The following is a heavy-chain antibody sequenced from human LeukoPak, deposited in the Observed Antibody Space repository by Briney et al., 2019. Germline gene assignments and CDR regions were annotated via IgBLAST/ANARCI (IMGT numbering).Heavy chain of an antibody. J-gene: IGHJ4*02. CDR3: ARRLPPGYFDS. Sequence: GESLKISCKGSGYSFTNYWIGWVRQMPGKGLEWLGIIYPGASDTRYSPSFQGQVTISADKSISTAYLQWSSLKASDTAMYFCARRLPPGYFDSWGQGTLVTVSS. CDR2: IYPGASDT. V-gene: IGHV5-51*01. CDR1: GYSFTNYW. D-gene: IGHD5-18*01.